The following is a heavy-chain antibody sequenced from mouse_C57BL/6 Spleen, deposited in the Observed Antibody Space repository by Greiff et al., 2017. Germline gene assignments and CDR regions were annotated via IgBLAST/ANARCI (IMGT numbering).Heavy chain of an antibody. V-gene: IGHV7-3*01. Sequence: EVKLVESGGGLVQPGGSLSLSCAASGFTFTDYYMSWVRQPPGKALEWLGFIRNKANGYTTEYSASVKGRFTISRDNSQSILYLQMNALRAEDSATYYCARGYGSSYWYFDVWGTRTTVTVSS. CDR1: GFTFTDYY. CDR3: ARGYGSSYWYFDV. J-gene: IGHJ1*03. D-gene: IGHD1-1*01. CDR2: IRNKANGYTT.